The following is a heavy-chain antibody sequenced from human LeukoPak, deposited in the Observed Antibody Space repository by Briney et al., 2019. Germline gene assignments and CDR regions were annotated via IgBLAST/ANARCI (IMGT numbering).Heavy chain of an antibody. D-gene: IGHD3-22*01. J-gene: IGHJ4*02. CDR2: ISSSGRSI. CDR3: AKASRSIKVVLITTSYYFDY. Sequence: GGSLRLSCAASGFTFSSYEMNWVRQAPGKGLEWVSYISSSGRSINYADSVRGRFTISRDNGKNSLYLQMNSLRAEDTAVYYCAKASRSIKVVLITTSYYFDYWGQGTLVTVSS. CDR1: GFTFSSYE. V-gene: IGHV3-48*03.